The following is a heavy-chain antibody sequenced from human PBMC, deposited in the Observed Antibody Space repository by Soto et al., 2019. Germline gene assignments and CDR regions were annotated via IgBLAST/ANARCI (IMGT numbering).Heavy chain of an antibody. CDR1: GGSISSGDYY. Sequence: QVQLQESGPGLVKPSQTLSLTCTVSGGSISSGDYYWSWIRQPPGKGLEWIGYIYYSGSTYYNPSLKSRVTISVDTSKNQFSLKLSSVTAADTAVYYCARVGGQATGYSGYDFPELPDYWGQGTLVTVSS. J-gene: IGHJ4*02. D-gene: IGHD5-12*01. CDR2: IYYSGST. CDR3: ARVGGQATGYSGYDFPELPDY. V-gene: IGHV4-30-4*01.